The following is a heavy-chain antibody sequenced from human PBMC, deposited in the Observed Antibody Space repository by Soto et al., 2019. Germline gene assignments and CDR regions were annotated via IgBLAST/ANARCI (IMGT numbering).Heavy chain of an antibody. V-gene: IGHV4-39*07. CDR3: ARGRRYSSSWFWFDP. CDR2: IYYSGST. CDR1: GGSISSSSYY. D-gene: IGHD6-13*01. J-gene: IGHJ5*02. Sequence: PSETLSLTCTVSGGSISSSSYYWGWIRQPPGKGLEWIGSIYYSGSTYYNPSLKSRLTISLDTSKNQFSLNLSSVTAADTAVYYCARGRRYSSSWFWFDPWGQGTLVTVSS.